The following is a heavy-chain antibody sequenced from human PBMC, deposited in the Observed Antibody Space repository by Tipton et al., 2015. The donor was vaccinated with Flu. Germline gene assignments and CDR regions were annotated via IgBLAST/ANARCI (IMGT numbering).Heavy chain of an antibody. Sequence: LGLSCAVYGGSLSGYYWSWIRQSPGKGLEWIGEINHSGSTNYNPSLKSRLTISLDMSKNQFSLNLYSVSAADAAVYYCARRTRIAIGGLNWFDPWGQGTLVTVSS. J-gene: IGHJ5*02. CDR1: GGSLSGYY. CDR2: INHSGST. V-gene: IGHV4-34*01. D-gene: IGHD2/OR15-2a*01. CDR3: ARRTRIAIGGLNWFDP.